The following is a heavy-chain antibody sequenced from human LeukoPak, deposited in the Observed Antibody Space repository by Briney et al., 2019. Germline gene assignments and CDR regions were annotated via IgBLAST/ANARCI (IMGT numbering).Heavy chain of an antibody. V-gene: IGHV5-51*01. Sequence: GESLKISCKGSGYSFTSYWIGWVRQMPGKGLEWMGIIYPGDSDTRYSPSFQGQVTISADKSISTAYLQWSSLKASDTAMYYCARGEGYYYDSSGYHYFDYWGQGTLVTVSS. J-gene: IGHJ4*02. CDR1: GYSFTSYW. CDR3: ARGEGYYYDSSGYHYFDY. CDR2: IYPGDSDT. D-gene: IGHD3-22*01.